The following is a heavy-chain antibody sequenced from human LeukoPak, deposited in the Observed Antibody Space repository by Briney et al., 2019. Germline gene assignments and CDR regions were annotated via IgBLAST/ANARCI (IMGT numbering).Heavy chain of an antibody. CDR1: GFTFSSYD. Sequence: GGSLRLSCAASGFTFSSYDMHWVRQATGKGLEWVSAIGTAGDTYYPGSVKGRFTISRENAKNSLYLQMNSLRAGDTAVYYCARALYYYGMDVWGQGTTVTVSS. CDR2: IGTAGDT. CDR3: ARALYYYGMDV. V-gene: IGHV3-13*01. J-gene: IGHJ6*02.